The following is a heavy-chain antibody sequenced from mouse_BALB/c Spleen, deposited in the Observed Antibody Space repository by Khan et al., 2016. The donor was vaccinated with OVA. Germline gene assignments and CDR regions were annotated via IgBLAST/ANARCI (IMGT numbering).Heavy chain of an antibody. J-gene: IGHJ4*01. CDR2: IWGDGST. V-gene: IGHV2-6-7*01. Sequence: QVQLKESGPGLVAPSQSLSITCTVSGFSLTGYGVNWVRQPPGKGLEWLGLIWGDGSTDYNSALKSRLNLSKDNSKSQVFLTMNSLQTEDTARYYGARADYGNDREAMDYWGHGTSVTVSS. CDR1: GFSLTGYG. D-gene: IGHD2-2*01. CDR3: ARADYGNDREAMDY.